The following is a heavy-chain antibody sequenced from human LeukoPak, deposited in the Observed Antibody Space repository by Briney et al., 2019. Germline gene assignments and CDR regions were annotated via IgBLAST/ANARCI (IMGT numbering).Heavy chain of an antibody. Sequence: ASVKVSCKASGGTFSSYAISWVRQAPGQGLEWMGGIIPIFGTANYAQKFQGRVTFTADKSTSTAYMELSSLRSEDTAVYYCARIPTYYYDSSGYFDDYWGQGTLVTVSS. J-gene: IGHJ4*02. D-gene: IGHD3-22*01. CDR3: ARIPTYYYDSSGYFDDY. CDR1: GGTFSSYA. V-gene: IGHV1-69*06. CDR2: IIPIFGTA.